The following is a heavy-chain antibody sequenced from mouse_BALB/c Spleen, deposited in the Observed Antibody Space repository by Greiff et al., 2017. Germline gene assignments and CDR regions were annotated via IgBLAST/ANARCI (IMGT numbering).Heavy chain of an antibody. D-gene: IGHD1-1*01. CDR2: IYPSDSYT. J-gene: IGHJ2*01. CDR3: TILLRTY. V-gene: IGHV1-69*02. Sequence: VQLQQPGAELVRPGASVKLSCKASGYTFTSYWINWVKQRPGQGLEWIGNIYPSDSYTNYNQKFKDKATLTVDKSSSTAYMQLSSPTSEDSAVYYCTILLRTYWGQGTTLTVSS. CDR1: GYTFTSYW.